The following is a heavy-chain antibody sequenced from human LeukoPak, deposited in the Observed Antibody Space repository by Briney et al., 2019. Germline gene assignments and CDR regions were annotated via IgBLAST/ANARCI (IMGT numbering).Heavy chain of an antibody. J-gene: IGHJ4*02. D-gene: IGHD6-13*01. CDR1: GFTVSSNY. CDR2: IYSGGST. CDR3: AYSSSWRKFDY. V-gene: IGHV3-66*01. Sequence: GGSLRLSCAASGFTVSSNYMSWVRQAPGKGLEWVSVIYSGGSTYYADSVKGSFTISRDNSKNTLYLQMNSLRDEDTAVYYCAYSSSWRKFDYWGQGTLVTVSS.